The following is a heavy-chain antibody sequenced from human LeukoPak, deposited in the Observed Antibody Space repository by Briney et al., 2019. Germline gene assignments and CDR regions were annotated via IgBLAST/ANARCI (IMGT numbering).Heavy chain of an antibody. Sequence: PETLSLTCAVYGGSFTGYYWSWIRQPPGKGLEWIGEINHSGSTNYNPSLKSLVTISVDTSKNQFSLKLSAVTAADTAVYYCARIGCSGGSCYLNYYYGRDVWGKGSTVTVSS. D-gene: IGHD2-15*01. CDR2: INHSGST. CDR3: ARIGCSGGSCYLNYYYGRDV. V-gene: IGHV4-34*01. CDR1: GGSFTGYY. J-gene: IGHJ6*04.